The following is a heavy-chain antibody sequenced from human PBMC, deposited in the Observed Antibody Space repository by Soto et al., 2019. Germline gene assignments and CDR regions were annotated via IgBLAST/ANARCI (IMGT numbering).Heavy chain of an antibody. Sequence: GGSLRLSCAASGFTFSNYAMSWVRQAPGKGLEWVSGISVGGGSTYYADSVKGRFTISRDNSKNTLYVQMNSLRVDDTAVYYCAKDAGSVCSGGSCYFQALDSWGQGTLVTVSS. J-gene: IGHJ4*02. V-gene: IGHV3-23*01. CDR1: GFTFSNYA. D-gene: IGHD2-15*01. CDR3: AKDAGSVCSGGSCYFQALDS. CDR2: ISVGGGST.